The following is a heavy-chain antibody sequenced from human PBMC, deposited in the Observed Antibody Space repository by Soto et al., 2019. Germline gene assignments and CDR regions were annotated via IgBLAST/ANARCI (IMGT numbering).Heavy chain of an antibody. CDR1: GFTFTSSA. Sequence: ASVKVSCKASGFTFTSSAVQWVRQARGQRLEWIGWIVVGSGNTNYAQKFQERVTITRDMSTSTAYMELSSLRSEDTAVYYCAAAERITIFGVVTSGMDVWGQGTTVTVSS. CDR3: AAAERITIFGVVTSGMDV. J-gene: IGHJ6*02. CDR2: IVVGSGNT. D-gene: IGHD3-3*01. V-gene: IGHV1-58*01.